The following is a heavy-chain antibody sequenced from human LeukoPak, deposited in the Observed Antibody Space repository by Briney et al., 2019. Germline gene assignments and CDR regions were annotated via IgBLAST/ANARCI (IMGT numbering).Heavy chain of an antibody. CDR1: GFTFGNYG. Sequence: GGSLRLSCAASGFTFGNYGMSWVRQAPGKGLEWVAFIRYDGGKKYYADSVKGRFTISRDNSKNTLYLQMNSLRAEDTALYYCAKTGSWGSSNYYFDYWGQGTLVTVSS. V-gene: IGHV3-30*02. D-gene: IGHD2-15*01. J-gene: IGHJ4*02. CDR3: AKTGSWGSSNYYFDY. CDR2: IRYDGGKK.